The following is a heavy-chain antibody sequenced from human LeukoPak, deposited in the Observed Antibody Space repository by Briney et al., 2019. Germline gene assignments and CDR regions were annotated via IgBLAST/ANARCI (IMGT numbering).Heavy chain of an antibody. CDR2: ISSSSSYI. J-gene: IGHJ4*02. D-gene: IGHD3-22*01. CDR1: GFTFSSYS. CDR3: ARGGTMIIVVYFDY. Sequence: KPGGSLRLSCAASGFTFSSYSMNWVRQAPGKGLEWVSSISSSSSYIYYADSVKGRFTVSRDNAKNSLYLQMNSLRAEDTAVYYCARGGTMIIVVYFDYLGQGTLDTVSS. V-gene: IGHV3-21*01.